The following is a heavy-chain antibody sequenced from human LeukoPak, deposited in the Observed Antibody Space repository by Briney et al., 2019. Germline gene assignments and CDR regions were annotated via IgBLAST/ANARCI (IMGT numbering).Heavy chain of an antibody. CDR3: ATQVLDSSGYVLDY. CDR2: IYYSGST. V-gene: IGHV4-61*08. Sequence: SQTLSLTCTVSAGSISSGGYYWSWIRQPPGKGLEWIGYIYYSGSTNYNPSLKSRVTISVDTSKNQFSLRLSSVTAADTAVYYCATQVLDSSGYVLDYWGQGTLVTVSS. CDR1: AGSISSGGYY. J-gene: IGHJ4*02. D-gene: IGHD3-22*01.